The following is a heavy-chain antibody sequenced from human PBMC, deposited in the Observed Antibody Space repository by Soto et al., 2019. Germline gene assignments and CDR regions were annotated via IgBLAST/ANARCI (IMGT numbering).Heavy chain of an antibody. Sequence: PSETLSLTCTVSGGSISSSSYYWGWIRQPPGKGLEWIGNVYYSGSTYYNPSLKSRVTISVDTSKNQFSLRLRSVTAADTAVYYCERLEGFKVMDVCGQGTTVTVYS. J-gene: IGHJ6*02. D-gene: IGHD3-3*01. CDR3: ERLEGFKVMDV. CDR2: VYYSGST. CDR1: GGSISSSSYY. V-gene: IGHV4-39*01.